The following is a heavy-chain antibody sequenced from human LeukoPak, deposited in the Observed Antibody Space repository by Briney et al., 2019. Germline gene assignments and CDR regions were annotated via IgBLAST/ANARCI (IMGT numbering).Heavy chain of an antibody. V-gene: IGHV1-69*04. Sequence: SVKVSCKASGGTFSSYAISWVRQAPGQGLEWMGRIILILGIANYAQKFQGRVTITADKSTSTAYMELSSLRSEDTAVYYCAREILQMATARAFDIWGQGTMVTVSS. J-gene: IGHJ3*02. CDR1: GGTFSSYA. CDR2: IILILGIA. D-gene: IGHD5-24*01. CDR3: AREILQMATARAFDI.